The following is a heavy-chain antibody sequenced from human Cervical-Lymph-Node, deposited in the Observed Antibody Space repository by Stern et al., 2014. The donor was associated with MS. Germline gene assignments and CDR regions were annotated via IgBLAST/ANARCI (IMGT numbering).Heavy chain of an antibody. D-gene: IGHD6-19*01. J-gene: IGHJ6*02. CDR3: ARGSYQWSFAQPRDNYGMGV. CDR1: GFTFSSYS. V-gene: IGHV3-30*03. Sequence: MQLVESGGGVVQPGRSLGLSCAASGFTFSSYSLHWVRQAPGKGPAWVAVISSDGANKYYADSGKCRFTISRDNSNNTLHLQMDSLRAEDTAVYYCARGSYQWSFAQPRDNYGMGVWGQGATVTVSS. CDR2: ISSDGANK.